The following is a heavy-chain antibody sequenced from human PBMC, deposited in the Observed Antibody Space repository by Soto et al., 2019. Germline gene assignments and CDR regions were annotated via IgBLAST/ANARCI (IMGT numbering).Heavy chain of an antibody. D-gene: IGHD6-19*01. J-gene: IGHJ5*02. CDR1: GYTFTGYY. CDR3: AREGVGQWLVPGAVHAWFDP. V-gene: IGHV1-2*02. CDR2: INPNSGGT. Sequence: GASVKVSCKASGYTFTGYYMHWVRQAPGQGLEWMGWINPNSGGTNYAQKFQGRVTMTRDTSISTAYMELSGLRSDGTAVYYCAREGVGQWLVPGAVHAWFDPWGQGTLVTVSS.